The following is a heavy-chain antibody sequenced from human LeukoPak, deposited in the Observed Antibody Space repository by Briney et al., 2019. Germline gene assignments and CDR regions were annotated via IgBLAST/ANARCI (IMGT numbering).Heavy chain of an antibody. V-gene: IGHV4-61*02. CDR1: GGSISSGSYY. Sequence: SETLSLTCTVSGGSISSGSYYWAWIRQPAGRGLEWIGRVSTTGSANYNPSLTSRITISLDTSKNQFSLKLSSVTAADTAVYFCAKGPTTPESAAFDIWGQGTMVTVSS. D-gene: IGHD1/OR15-1a*01. J-gene: IGHJ3*02. CDR3: AKGPTTPESAAFDI. CDR2: VSTTGSA.